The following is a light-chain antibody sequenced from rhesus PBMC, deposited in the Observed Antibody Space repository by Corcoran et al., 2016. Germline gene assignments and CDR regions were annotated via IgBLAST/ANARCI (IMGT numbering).Light chain of an antibody. J-gene: IGKJ4*01. CDR2: KAS. Sequence: SASVGDTVTITCRASQSISSWLDWYQQKPGKAPKLLISKASSLQSGVPSRFSGSGSGTDFTLTISSLQPEDFSTYYCLQFSSSPLTFGGGTKVEIK. CDR1: QSISSW. CDR3: LQFSSSPLT. V-gene: IGKV1-22*01.